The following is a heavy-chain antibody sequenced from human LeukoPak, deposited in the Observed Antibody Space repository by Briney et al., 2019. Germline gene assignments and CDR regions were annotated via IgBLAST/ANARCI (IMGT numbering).Heavy chain of an antibody. CDR2: IRFDGSNK. Sequence: GGSLRLSCAASRFTFGSFDMHWVRQAPGKGLEWVTFIRFDGSNKYYADSVKGRFTISRDNSKNTLYLQMSSLRPEDTAVYYCARQIGVSIDYWGQGTLVTASS. CDR1: RFTFGSFD. V-gene: IGHV3-30*02. CDR3: ARQIGVSIDY. D-gene: IGHD5/OR15-5a*01. J-gene: IGHJ4*02.